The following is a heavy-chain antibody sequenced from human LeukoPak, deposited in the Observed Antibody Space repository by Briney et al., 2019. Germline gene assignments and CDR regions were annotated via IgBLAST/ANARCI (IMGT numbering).Heavy chain of an antibody. J-gene: IGHJ5*02. Sequence: ASVQVSCKTSGYTFSGYYMHWVRQAPGQGLEWMGWINPNSGGTNYAQKFQGRVTMTRDTSISTVYMELSSLTSDDTAVYYCARGTGSSWFDPWGQGTLVTVSS. CDR2: INPNSGGT. CDR1: GYTFSGYY. D-gene: IGHD1-26*01. CDR3: ARGTGSSWFDP. V-gene: IGHV1-2*02.